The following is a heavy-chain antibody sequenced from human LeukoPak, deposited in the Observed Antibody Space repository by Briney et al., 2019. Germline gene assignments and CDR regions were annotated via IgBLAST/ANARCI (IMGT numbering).Heavy chain of an antibody. D-gene: IGHD3-3*01. V-gene: IGHV4-61*02. CDR2: IYTSGST. CDR3: ARARFLLAFDI. J-gene: IGHJ3*02. Sequence: SETLSLTCTVSGGSISSGSYYWSWIRQPAGKGLEWIGRIYTSGSTNYNPSLKSRVTISVDTSKNQFSLKLSSVTAADTAVYYCARARFLLAFDIWGQGTMVTVSS. CDR1: GGSISSGSYY.